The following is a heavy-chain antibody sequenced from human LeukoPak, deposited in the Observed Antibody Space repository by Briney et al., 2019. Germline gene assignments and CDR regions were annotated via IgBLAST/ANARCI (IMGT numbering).Heavy chain of an antibody. CDR3: ARDSPTLVTGGAFDI. CDR2: ISSSSSYI. CDR1: GFTFSSYS. D-gene: IGHD1-14*01. V-gene: IGHV3-21*01. Sequence: GGSLRLSCAASGFTFSSYSMNWVRQAPGKGLEWVSSISSSSSYIYYADSVKGRFTISRDNSKNSLFVQMNSLRAEDTAVYYCARDSPTLVTGGAFDIWGQGTMVTVSS. J-gene: IGHJ3*02.